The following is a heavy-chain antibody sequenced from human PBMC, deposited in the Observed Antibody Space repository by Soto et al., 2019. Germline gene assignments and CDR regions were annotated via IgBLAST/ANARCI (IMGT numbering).Heavy chain of an antibody. V-gene: IGHV1-69*06. D-gene: IGHD2-8*01. CDR2: ISPIFGTA. CDR3: ARGLTSQGDY. Sequence: PRPSVKVSCKASGGTFSSYAISWVRQAPGQGLEWMGGISPIFGTANYAQKFQGRVTITADKSTSTAYMELSSLRSEDTAVYYCARGLTSQGDYWGQGTLVTVSS. J-gene: IGHJ4*02. CDR1: GGTFSSYA.